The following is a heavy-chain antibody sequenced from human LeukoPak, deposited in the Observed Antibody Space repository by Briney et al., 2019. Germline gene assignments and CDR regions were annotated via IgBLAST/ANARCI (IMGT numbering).Heavy chain of an antibody. J-gene: IGHJ4*02. CDR1: GFTFNNYA. D-gene: IGHD3-9*01. Sequence: GGSLRLSCAASGFTFNNYAMSWVRQAPGKGLEWVSAISGSGGSTHYADSVKGRFTISRDNSKNTMYVQMNSLRGEDTAVYYCAKGYRYFDWWGQGTLVTVSS. CDR2: ISGSGGST. CDR3: AKGYRYFDW. V-gene: IGHV3-23*01.